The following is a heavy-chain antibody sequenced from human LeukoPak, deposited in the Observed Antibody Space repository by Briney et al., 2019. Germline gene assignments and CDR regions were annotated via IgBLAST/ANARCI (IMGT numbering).Heavy chain of an antibody. Sequence: GGSLRPSCAASGFTFSSYAMSWVRQAPGKGLEWVSAISGSGGSTYYADSVKGRFTISRDNSKNTLYLQMNSLRAEDTAVYYCAKLRQQLVYYYYYMDVWGKGTTVTVSS. CDR1: GFTFSSYA. D-gene: IGHD6-13*01. V-gene: IGHV3-23*01. CDR3: AKLRQQLVYYYYYMDV. J-gene: IGHJ6*03. CDR2: ISGSGGST.